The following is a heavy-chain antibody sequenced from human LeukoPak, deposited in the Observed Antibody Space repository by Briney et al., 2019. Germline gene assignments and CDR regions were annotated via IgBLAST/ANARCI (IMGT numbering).Heavy chain of an antibody. CDR1: GFTVSCNS. D-gene: IGHD4-17*01. CDR2: FYGGGST. V-gene: IGHV3-66*01. CDR3: ARGGHYALDY. J-gene: IGHJ4*02. Sequence: GGSLRLSCAVSGFTVSCNSMSWVRQATGKGLEWVSVFYGGGSTDYADSVKCRFTISNDNSKSTLYLQMNSLRADDTAVYFCARGGHYALDYWGQGTLVTVSS.